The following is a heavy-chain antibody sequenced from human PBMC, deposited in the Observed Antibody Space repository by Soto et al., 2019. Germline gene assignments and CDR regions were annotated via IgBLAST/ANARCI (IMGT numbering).Heavy chain of an antibody. CDR3: ARASTTVTTLDY. CDR1: GGSFSGYY. Sequence: SETLSLTCAVYGGSFSGYYWSWIRQSSGRGLEWIGYIHYNGSTYSNPSLKSRVTISVDRSKTQFSLKLSSVTAADTAVYYCARASTTVTTLDYWGQGTLVTVSS. D-gene: IGHD4-17*01. J-gene: IGHJ4*02. V-gene: IGHV4-34*01. CDR2: IHYNGST.